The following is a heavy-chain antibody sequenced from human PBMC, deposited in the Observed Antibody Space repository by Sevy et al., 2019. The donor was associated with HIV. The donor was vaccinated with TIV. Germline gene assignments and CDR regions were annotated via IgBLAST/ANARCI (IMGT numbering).Heavy chain of an antibody. CDR3: AREAYYYDSREENWFDP. CDR2: ISRTTTT. J-gene: IGHJ5*02. V-gene: IGHV3-48*02. Sequence: GGSLRLSCKVSGFTFSVYTMHWVRQAQGKGLEWVSSISRTTTTYYAGSVRGRFTISRDNAKNSLYLEMNSLRDDDTAVYYCAREAYYYDSREENWFDPWGQGTLVTVSS. D-gene: IGHD3-22*01. CDR1: GFTFSVYT.